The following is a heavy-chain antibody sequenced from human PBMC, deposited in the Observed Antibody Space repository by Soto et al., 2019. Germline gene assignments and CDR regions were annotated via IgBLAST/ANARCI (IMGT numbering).Heavy chain of an antibody. J-gene: IGHJ2*01. Sequence: QVHLQQWGAGLLKPSETLSLTCAVYGESFSGYYWSWIRQSPGKGLEWMGEINHSGSTNFNPFLKSRVTISVESSKNQFSLKLSSVTAADTAVYYCAARLKTPVTLYWYFDLWGRGTLVTVSS. CDR1: GESFSGYY. V-gene: IGHV4-34*02. D-gene: IGHD4-17*01. CDR3: AARLKTPVTLYWYFDL. CDR2: INHSGST.